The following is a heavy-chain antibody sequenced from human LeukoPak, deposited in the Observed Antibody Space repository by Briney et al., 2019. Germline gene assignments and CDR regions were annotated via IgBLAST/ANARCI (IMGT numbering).Heavy chain of an antibody. J-gene: IGHJ3*02. CDR1: GGSFSGYY. CDR2: INHSGST. D-gene: IGHD1-26*01. V-gene: IGHV4-34*01. Sequence: PSETLSLTCAVYGGSFSGYYWSWIRQPPGKGLEWIGEINHSGSTNYNPSLKSRVTISVDTSKNQFSLKLSSVTAADTAVYYCVRILPWDRGAFDIWGQGTMVTVSS. CDR3: VRILPWDRGAFDI.